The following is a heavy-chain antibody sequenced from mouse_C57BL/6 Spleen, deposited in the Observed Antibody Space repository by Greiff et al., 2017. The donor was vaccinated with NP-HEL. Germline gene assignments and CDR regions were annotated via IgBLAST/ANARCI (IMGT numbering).Heavy chain of an antibody. Sequence: EVKLVESEGGLVQPGSSMKLSCTASGFTFSDYYMAWVRQVPEKGLEWVANINYDGSSTYYLDSLKSRFIISRDNAKNILYLQMSSLKSEDTATYYCARGRTAYYAMDYWGQGTSVTVSS. CDR3: ARGRTAYYAMDY. V-gene: IGHV5-16*01. CDR2: INYDGSST. J-gene: IGHJ4*01. D-gene: IGHD4-1*01. CDR1: GFTFSDYY.